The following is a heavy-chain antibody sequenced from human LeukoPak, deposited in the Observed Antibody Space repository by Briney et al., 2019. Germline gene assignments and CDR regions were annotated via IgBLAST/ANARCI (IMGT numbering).Heavy chain of an antibody. D-gene: IGHD3-22*01. CDR1: GYXFTGYY. Sequence: ASVKVSCKASGYXFTGYYIHWVRQAPGQGLEWMGWINPNSGGTNYAQKFQGRVTMTRDTSISTAYMELSRLRSDDTAVYYCARTNPTYYYDSSGYYPGGYWGQGTLVTVSS. CDR3: ARTNPTYYYDSSGYYPGGY. CDR2: INPNSGGT. J-gene: IGHJ4*02. V-gene: IGHV1-2*02.